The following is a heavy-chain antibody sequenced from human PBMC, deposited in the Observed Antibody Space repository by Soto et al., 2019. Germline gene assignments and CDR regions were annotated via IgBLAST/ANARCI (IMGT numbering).Heavy chain of an antibody. D-gene: IGHD2-21*02. Sequence: PGGSLRLSCEASAFTLPDYYMRCSRQAPGKGLEWLSYISNSGNTIYYADSVKGRFTSSRDSAKNSLFLEMNSLRAEDTAVYYCARIGDCGGDCYAFDIWGQGTMVSVSS. CDR2: ISNSGNTI. CDR1: AFTLPDYY. V-gene: IGHV3-11*01. J-gene: IGHJ3*02. CDR3: ARIGDCGGDCYAFDI.